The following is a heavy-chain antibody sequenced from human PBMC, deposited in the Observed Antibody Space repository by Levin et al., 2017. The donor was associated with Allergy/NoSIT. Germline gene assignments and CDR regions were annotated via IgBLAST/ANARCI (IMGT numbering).Heavy chain of an antibody. Sequence: GESLKISCETSGYTFTSYGVTWVRQAPGQGLEWMGWISGYNGNTNYAQKLQGRITMTTDTSTSTAYMELRSLRSDDTAMYYCGREYDLGSHFPPFGYWGQGTLVTVSS. J-gene: IGHJ4*02. CDR1: GYTFTSYG. CDR3: GREYDLGSHFPPFGY. V-gene: IGHV1-18*01. CDR2: ISGYNGNT. D-gene: IGHD3/OR15-3a*01.